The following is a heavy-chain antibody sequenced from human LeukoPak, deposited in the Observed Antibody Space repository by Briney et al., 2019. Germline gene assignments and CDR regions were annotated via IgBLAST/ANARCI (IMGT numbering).Heavy chain of an antibody. V-gene: IGHV4-34*01. Sequence: SETLSLTCAVYGGSFSGYYWSWIRQPPGKGLEWIREINHSGSTNYNPSLKSRVTISVDTSKNQFSLKLSSVTAADTAVYYCARGPGIAVAVDYWGQGTLVTVSS. CDR1: GGSFSGYY. CDR2: INHSGST. D-gene: IGHD6-19*01. J-gene: IGHJ4*02. CDR3: ARGPGIAVAVDY.